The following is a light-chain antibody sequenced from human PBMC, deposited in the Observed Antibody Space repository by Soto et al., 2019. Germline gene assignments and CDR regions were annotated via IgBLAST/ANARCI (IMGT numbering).Light chain of an antibody. CDR1: VLAKKY. V-gene: IGLV3-27*01. CDR3: SSYAGSNIVV. Sequence: SYELTQPSSVSVSPGQTARITCSGDVLAKKYARWFQQKPGQAPVLVIYKDSERPSGIPDRFSGSKSGNTASLTVSGLQAEDEADYYCSSYAGSNIVVFGGGTKVTVL. J-gene: IGLJ2*01. CDR2: KDS.